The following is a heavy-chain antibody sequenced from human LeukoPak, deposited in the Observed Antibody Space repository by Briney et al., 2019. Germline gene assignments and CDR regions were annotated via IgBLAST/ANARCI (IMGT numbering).Heavy chain of an antibody. CDR2: ISAYNGNT. CDR1: GYTFTSYG. D-gene: IGHD1-14*01. Sequence: ASVKVSCKASGYTFTSYGISWVRQAPGQGLEWMGWISAYNGNTNYAQKPQGRVTMTTDTSTSTAYMELRSLRSDDTAVYYCARGPTTKPYYYYGMDVWGQGTTVTVSS. CDR3: ARGPTTKPYYYYGMDV. J-gene: IGHJ6*02. V-gene: IGHV1-18*01.